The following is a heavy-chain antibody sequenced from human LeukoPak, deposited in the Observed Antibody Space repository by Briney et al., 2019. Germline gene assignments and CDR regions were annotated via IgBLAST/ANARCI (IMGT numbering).Heavy chain of an antibody. CDR2: ISGNGDST. CDR3: TTRAGSYYGYFDY. Sequence: GGSLRLSCAASGFTFSSYDMGWVRQAPGKGLEWVTAISGNGDSTYYADSLKGRSTISRDNSKNTLYLQMSSLRDADTAVYYCTTRAGSYYGYFDYWGQGILVTVSS. J-gene: IGHJ4*02. CDR1: GFTFSSYD. V-gene: IGHV3-23*01. D-gene: IGHD1-26*01.